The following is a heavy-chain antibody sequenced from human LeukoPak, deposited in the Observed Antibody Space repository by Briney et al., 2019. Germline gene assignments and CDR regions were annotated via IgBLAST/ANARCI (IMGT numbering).Heavy chain of an antibody. CDR3: AKYSDMVRGVISHFDY. J-gene: IGHJ4*02. CDR2: ISGSGGST. V-gene: IGHV3-23*01. D-gene: IGHD3-10*01. CDR1: GFIFSSHG. Sequence: GGTLRLSCAASGFIFSSHGMSWVRQAPGKGLEWVSAISGSGGSTYYADSVKGRFTISRDNSKNTLYLQMNSLRAEDTAVYYCAKYSDMVRGVISHFDYWGQGTLVTVSS.